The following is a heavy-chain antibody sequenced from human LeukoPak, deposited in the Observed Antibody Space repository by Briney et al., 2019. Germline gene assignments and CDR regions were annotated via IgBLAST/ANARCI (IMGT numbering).Heavy chain of an antibody. J-gene: IGHJ6*02. D-gene: IGHD2-2*02. CDR2: INHSGST. CDR1: GGSFSGYY. CDR3: ARGRGRGYTVRYYYYYGMDV. V-gene: IGHV4-34*01. Sequence: SETLSLTCAVYGGSFSGYYWSWIRQPPGKGLGWIGEINHSGSTNYNPSLKSRVTISVDTSKNQFSLKLSSVTAADTAVYYCARGRGRGYTVRYYYYYGMDVWGQGTTVTVSS.